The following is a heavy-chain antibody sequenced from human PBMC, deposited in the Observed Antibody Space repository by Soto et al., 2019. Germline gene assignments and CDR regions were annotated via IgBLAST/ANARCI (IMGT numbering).Heavy chain of an antibody. CDR3: ARGVVTDVRVKSRFYLDN. V-gene: IGHV3-64*01. D-gene: IGHD3-3*01. CDR1: GFTFSNYA. J-gene: IGHJ4*02. CDR2: ISSNGGST. Sequence: PGGSLRLSCAASGFTFSNYAMHWVRQAPGKGLEYVSAISSNGGSTYYANSVKGRFTISRDNSKNTLYLQMGSLRAEDMAVYYCARGVVTDVRVKSRFYLDNWGQGTLVTVSS.